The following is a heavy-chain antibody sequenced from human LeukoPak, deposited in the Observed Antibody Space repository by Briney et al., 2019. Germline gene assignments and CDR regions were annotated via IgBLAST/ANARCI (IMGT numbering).Heavy chain of an antibody. Sequence: GGSLRLSCAASGFTFSSYEMNWVRQAPGKGLEWVSYISISGSTIYNADSVKGRFTISRDNAKNSLYLQMNSLRAEDTAVYYCAKVGRGQLVFTFDIWGQGTMVTVSS. D-gene: IGHD6-6*01. CDR3: AKVGRGQLVFTFDI. J-gene: IGHJ3*02. CDR1: GFTFSSYE. CDR2: ISISGSTI. V-gene: IGHV3-48*03.